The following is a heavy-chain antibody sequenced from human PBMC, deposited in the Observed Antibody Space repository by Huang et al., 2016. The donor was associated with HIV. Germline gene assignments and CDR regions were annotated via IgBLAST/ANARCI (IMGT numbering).Heavy chain of an antibody. J-gene: IGHJ3*02. CDR3: AKGSMANAFDI. CDR2: IRYDGSNK. D-gene: IGHD3-10*01. Sequence: QVQLVESGGGVVQPGGSLRLSCAASGFTFSSYGMHWVCQAPGKGVEWGAFIRYDGSNKYYADSVRGRFTISRDNSKNTLYLQMNSLRAEDTAVYYCAKGSMANAFDIWGQGTMVTVSS. CDR1: GFTFSSYG. V-gene: IGHV3-30*02.